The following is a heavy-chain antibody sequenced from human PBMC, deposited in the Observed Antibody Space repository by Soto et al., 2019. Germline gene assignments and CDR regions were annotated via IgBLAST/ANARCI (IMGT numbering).Heavy chain of an antibody. J-gene: IGHJ4*02. Sequence: GGSLRLSCAASGFTFSNYYLAWIRRAPGKGLEWVSYVSGSGSSVFYTDSLKGRFTISRDNAKNTLYLQMNSLRAEDTAVYYCAKDPLMAVAGMFDYWGQGTLVTVS. CDR3: AKDPLMAVAGMFDY. CDR2: VSGSGSSV. D-gene: IGHD6-19*01. CDR1: GFTFSNYY. V-gene: IGHV3-11*01.